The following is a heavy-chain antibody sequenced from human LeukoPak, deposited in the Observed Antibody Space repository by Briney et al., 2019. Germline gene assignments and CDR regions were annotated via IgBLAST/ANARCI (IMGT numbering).Heavy chain of an antibody. CDR3: AKAMAGGYNYGPFDN. V-gene: IGHV3-23*01. Sequence: PGGFLRLSCAASGFTFNLYGTSWVRQAPGKGLEWVSVISAVGDIYYADSVKGRFTISRDNSKNMLYLQMNSLRAEDTAVYYCAKAMAGGYNYGPFDNWGLGALVTVSS. CDR1: GFTFNLYG. D-gene: IGHD5-18*01. J-gene: IGHJ4*02. CDR2: ISAVGDI.